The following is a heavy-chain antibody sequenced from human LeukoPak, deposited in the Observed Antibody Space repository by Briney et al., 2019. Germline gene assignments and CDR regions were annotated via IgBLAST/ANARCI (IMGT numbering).Heavy chain of an antibody. J-gene: IGHJ4*02. CDR1: GFTFSSYG. CDR3: ALINFDY. V-gene: IGHV3-30*03. CDR2: ISYDGSNK. D-gene: IGHD3-10*01. Sequence: GGSLRLSCAASGFTFSSYGMHWVRQAPGKGLEWVAVISYDGSNKYYADSVKGRFTISRDNSKNTLYLLMNSLRAEDTAVYYCALINFDYWGQGTLVTVSS.